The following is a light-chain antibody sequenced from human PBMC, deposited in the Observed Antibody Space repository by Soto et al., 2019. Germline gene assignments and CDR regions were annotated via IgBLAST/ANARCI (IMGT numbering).Light chain of an antibody. Sequence: EIVLTQSPGTLSLSPGERATLSCRASQSVSSTYLAWYQQKPGQAPRLLIYGASSRATGIPDRFSGSGSGTGLPLTISRLAPQDFPVYSWQRYAIPPSPFGQATKLEIK. CDR3: QRYAIPPSP. CDR1: QSVSSTY. CDR2: GAS. V-gene: IGKV3-20*01. J-gene: IGKJ2*01.